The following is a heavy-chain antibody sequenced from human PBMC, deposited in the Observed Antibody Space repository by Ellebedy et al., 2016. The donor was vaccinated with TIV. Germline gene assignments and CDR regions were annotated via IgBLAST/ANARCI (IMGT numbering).Heavy chain of an antibody. J-gene: IGHJ4*02. D-gene: IGHD1-7*01. Sequence: ASVKVSCKASGGTYSSFALSWVRQAPGQGLEWMGGIIPIFGTAKYAQKFQGRVTITADESTSTAYMELSSLRSEDTALYYCARKYNWNYPFDYWGQGTLVTVSS. CDR1: GGTYSSFA. V-gene: IGHV1-69*13. CDR2: IIPIFGTA. CDR3: ARKYNWNYPFDY.